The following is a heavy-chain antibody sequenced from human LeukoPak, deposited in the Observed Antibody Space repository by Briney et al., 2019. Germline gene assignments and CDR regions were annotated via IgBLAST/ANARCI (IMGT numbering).Heavy chain of an antibody. V-gene: IGHV3-30*04. CDR2: ISYDGGNK. D-gene: IGHD3-3*02. CDR3: ARDAVARSGIYYYYYYYMDV. Sequence: GGSLRLSCAASGFTFSSYAMYWVRQAPGKGLEWVAVISYDGGNKNYADSVKGRFTISRDNSKNTLYLQMNSLRAEDTAVYYCARDAVARSGIYYYYYYYMDVWGKGTTVTISS. J-gene: IGHJ6*03. CDR1: GFTFSSYA.